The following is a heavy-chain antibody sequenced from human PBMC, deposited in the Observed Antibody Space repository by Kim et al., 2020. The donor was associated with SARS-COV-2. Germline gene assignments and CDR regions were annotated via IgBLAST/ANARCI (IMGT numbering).Heavy chain of an antibody. D-gene: IGHD3-9*01. J-gene: IGHJ4*02. CDR1: GFTFGDSV. CDR2: IGGNSGSI. CDR3: VKRGLTGDFR. Sequence: GGSLRLSCAASGFTFGDSVMHWVRQAPGKGLEWVSGIGGNSGSIAYADSVKGRFTISRDNAKNSLYLQMNSLRPEDTALYYCVKRGLTGDFRWGQGTQVTVSS. V-gene: IGHV3-9*01.